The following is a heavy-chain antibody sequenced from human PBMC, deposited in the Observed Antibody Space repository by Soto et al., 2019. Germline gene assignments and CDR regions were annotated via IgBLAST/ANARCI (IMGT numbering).Heavy chain of an antibody. CDR3: ASFDRYPFDY. D-gene: IGHD3-16*02. CDR2: IYYSGST. Sequence: SETLSLTCTVSGGSISSSSYYWGWIRQPPGKGLEWIGSIYYSGSTYYNPSLKSRVTISVDTSKNQFSLKLSSVTAADTAVYYCASFDRYPFDYWGQGTLVTVSS. CDR1: GGSISSSSYY. J-gene: IGHJ4*02. V-gene: IGHV4-39*01.